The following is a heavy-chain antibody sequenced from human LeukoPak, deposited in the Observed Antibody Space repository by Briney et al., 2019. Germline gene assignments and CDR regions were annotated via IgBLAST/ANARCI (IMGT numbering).Heavy chain of an antibody. D-gene: IGHD3-10*01. Sequence: GGSLRLSCAASGFTFSGSAMHWVRQASGKGLEWVGRIRSKANSYATAYAASVKGRFTISRDDSKNTAYLQMNSLKTEDTAVYYCTRTGRAGYYGSGSYYGVSDYWGQGTLVTVSS. J-gene: IGHJ4*02. CDR3: TRTGRAGYYGSGSYYGVSDY. V-gene: IGHV3-73*01. CDR2: IRSKANSYAT. CDR1: GFTFSGSA.